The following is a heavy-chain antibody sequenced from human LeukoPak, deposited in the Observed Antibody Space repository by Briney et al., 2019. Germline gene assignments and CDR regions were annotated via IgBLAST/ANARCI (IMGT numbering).Heavy chain of an antibody. CDR2: ISGSGGST. CDR3: AKDSSPGSESGSYGFDY. J-gene: IGHJ4*02. CDR1: GFTFSSYA. D-gene: IGHD3-10*01. V-gene: IGHV3-23*01. Sequence: PGGSLRLSCAASGFTFSSYAMSWVRQAPGKGLEWVSAISGSGGSTYYADSVKGRFTISRDNSKNTLYLQMNSPRAEDTAVYYCAKDSSPGSESGSYGFDYWGQGTLVTVSS.